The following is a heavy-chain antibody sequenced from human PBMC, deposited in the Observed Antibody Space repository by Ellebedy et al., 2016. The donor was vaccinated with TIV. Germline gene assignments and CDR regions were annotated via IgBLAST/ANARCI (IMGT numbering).Heavy chain of an antibody. V-gene: IGHV3-21*01. Sequence: GESLKISCAASGFTFTDYAMNWVRQAPGKGLEWVSSISTSSSHIFQADSVKGRFTISRDDAQNSLYLQMNNLRAEDTAVYYCARDWQTSGSGSYHIDSWGQGTLVTVSS. CDR2: ISTSSSHI. D-gene: IGHD3-10*01. J-gene: IGHJ4*02. CDR1: GFTFTDYA. CDR3: ARDWQTSGSGSYHIDS.